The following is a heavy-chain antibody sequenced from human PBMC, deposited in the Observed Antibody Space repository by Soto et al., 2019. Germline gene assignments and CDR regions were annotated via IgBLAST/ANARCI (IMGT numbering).Heavy chain of an antibody. CDR1: GDSISRGGYY. V-gene: IGHV4-31*03. CDR3: ARVVVVAALPYYFDS. D-gene: IGHD2-15*01. J-gene: IGHJ4*02. CDR2: IHYSGIT. Sequence: PSETLSLTCTVSGDSISRGGYYWSWIRQHPGKGLEWIGNIHYSGITYYNPSLKSRVTISVDTSKNQSSLKLSSVTAADTAVFHCARVVVVAALPYYFDSWGQGTLVTVSS.